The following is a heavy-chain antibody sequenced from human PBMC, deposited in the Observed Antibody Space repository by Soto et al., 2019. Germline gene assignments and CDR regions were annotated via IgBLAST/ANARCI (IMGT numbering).Heavy chain of an antibody. CDR3: XXXXXXXXXXXXXXFDI. J-gene: IGHJ3*02. V-gene: IGHV3-33*01. CDR2: XWYDGXNK. CDR1: GFTFSSYG. Sequence: QVQLVESGGGVVQPGRSLRLSCAASGFTFSSYGMHWVRQAPGKGLEWXXVXWYDGXNKYYADSVKGRFTISRDNSKXXXXXXXXXXXXXXXXXXXXXXXXXXXXXXXXXXFDIWGQGTMVTVSS.